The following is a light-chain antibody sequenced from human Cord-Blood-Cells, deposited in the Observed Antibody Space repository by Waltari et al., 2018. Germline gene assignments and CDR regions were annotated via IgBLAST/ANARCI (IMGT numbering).Light chain of an antibody. CDR1: QSVSSY. J-gene: IGKJ5*01. V-gene: IGKV3-11*01. CDR2: DAS. Sequence: ELVLTQSPATLSSSPGERATLSCRASQSVSSYLAWYQQKPGHAPRLLIYDASNRATGIPARFSGSGSGTDFTLTISSLEPEDFAVYYCQQRSNWPPITFGQGTRLEIK. CDR3: QQRSNWPPIT.